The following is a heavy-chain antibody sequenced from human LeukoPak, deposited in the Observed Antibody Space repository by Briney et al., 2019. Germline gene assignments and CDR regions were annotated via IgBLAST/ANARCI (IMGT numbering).Heavy chain of an antibody. V-gene: IGHV4-4*07. Sequence: NPSETLSLTCTVSGGSISSYYWSWIRQPAGKGLEWIGRIYTSGSTNYNPSLKSRVTMSVDTSKNQFSLKLSSVTAADTAVYYCARDAYYYDSSGYYSFDYWGQGTLVTVSS. CDR2: IYTSGST. CDR1: GGSISSYY. CDR3: ARDAYYYDSSGYYSFDY. D-gene: IGHD3-22*01. J-gene: IGHJ4*02.